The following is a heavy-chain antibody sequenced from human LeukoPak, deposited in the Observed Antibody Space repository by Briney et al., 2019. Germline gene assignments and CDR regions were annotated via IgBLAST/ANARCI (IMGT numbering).Heavy chain of an antibody. Sequence: GGSLRLSCAASGFTFSDYYMSWIRQAPGKGLEWVSYISSSGSTIYYADSVKGRFTISRDNAKNSLYLEMNSLRVEDTALYYCASEERYYYDSSGYPTLDYWGQGTLVTVSS. J-gene: IGHJ4*02. CDR3: ASEERYYYDSSGYPTLDY. D-gene: IGHD3-22*01. V-gene: IGHV3-11*04. CDR1: GFTFSDYY. CDR2: ISSSGSTI.